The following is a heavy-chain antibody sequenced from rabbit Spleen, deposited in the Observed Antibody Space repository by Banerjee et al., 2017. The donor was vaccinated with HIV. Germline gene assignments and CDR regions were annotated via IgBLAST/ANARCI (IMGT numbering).Heavy chain of an antibody. V-gene: IGHV1S45*01. D-gene: IGHD4-1*01. CDR2: IASRDGST. Sequence: QEQLEESGGGLVKPGGTLTLTCKASGIDFSNYYYMCWVRQAPGKGLELIAWIASRDGSTWYATWAKGRFTVSKASWTTVTLQMTSLTAADTASYFCARDLAGAVGWNFDLWGQGTLVTVS. CDR1: GIDFSNYYY. J-gene: IGHJ4*01. CDR3: ARDLAGAVGWNFDL.